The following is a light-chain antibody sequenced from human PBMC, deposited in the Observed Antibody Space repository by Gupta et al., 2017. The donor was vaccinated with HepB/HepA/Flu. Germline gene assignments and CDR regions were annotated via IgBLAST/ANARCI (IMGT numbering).Light chain of an antibody. V-gene: IGLV2-23*02. J-gene: IGLJ3*02. CDR2: EVS. CDR3: SADGRGNAWV. Sequence: SALTQPASVSGSPGPSITISCTGTSNDIGYYTHVSWYQQYPGKAPKVIIYEVSQRPSGISTRFSGSKSGNTASLTISGLQAEDETDYYCSADGRGNAWVFGGGTRLTVL. CDR1: SNDIGYYTH.